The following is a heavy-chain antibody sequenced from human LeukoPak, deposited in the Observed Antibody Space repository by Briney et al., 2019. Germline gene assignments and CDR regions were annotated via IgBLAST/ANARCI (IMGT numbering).Heavy chain of an antibody. V-gene: IGHV3-64*01. CDR3: ARGSGTHYYHYSMDV. CDR2: ISSTGGST. J-gene: IGHJ6*02. Sequence: GGSLRLSCAASGFTFDNYALHWVRQAPGKGLEYVSGISSTGGSTTSANTVKDRFTISRDNSKNTLYLQMGSLRAEDMAVYYCARGSGTHYYHYSMDVWGQGTTVTVS. CDR1: GFTFDNYA. D-gene: IGHD3-10*01.